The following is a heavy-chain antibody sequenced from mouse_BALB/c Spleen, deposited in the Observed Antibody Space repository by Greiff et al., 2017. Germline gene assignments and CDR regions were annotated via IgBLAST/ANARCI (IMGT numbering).Heavy chain of an antibody. CDR3: AREGRRGDYFDY. CDR2: IWGDGST. CDR1: GFPLLSYG. Sequence: VQLKQSGPSLVQPSQSLSITCTVFGFPLLSYGVHWVRQLPGKGLEWLGMIWGDGSTDYNSALKSRLSISKDNSKSQVFLKMNSLQTDDTARYYCAREGRRGDYFDYWGQGTTLTVSS. V-gene: IGHV2-6-7*01. D-gene: IGHD3-3*01. J-gene: IGHJ2*01.